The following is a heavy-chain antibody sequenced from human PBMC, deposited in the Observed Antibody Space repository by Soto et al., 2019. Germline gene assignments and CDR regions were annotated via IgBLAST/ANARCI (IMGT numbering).Heavy chain of an antibody. J-gene: IGHJ3*02. Sequence: GASVKVSSKASGGTFSSYAISWVRQAPGQGLEWMGGIIPIFGTANYAQKFQGRVTITADESTSTAYMELSSLRSEDTAAYYCARANSNLDAFDSWGQGTMVTVSS. V-gene: IGHV1-69*13. CDR3: ARANSNLDAFDS. CDR2: IIPIFGTA. CDR1: GGTFSSYA. D-gene: IGHD3-22*01.